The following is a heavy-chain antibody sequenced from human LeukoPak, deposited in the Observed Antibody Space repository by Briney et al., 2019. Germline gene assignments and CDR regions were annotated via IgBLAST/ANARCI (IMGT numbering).Heavy chain of an antibody. CDR1: GGSISSGSYY. Sequence: SQTLSLTCTVSGGSISSGSYYWSWIRQPAGKGLEWIGRIYTSGSTNYNPSLKSRVTISVDMFKNQFSLKLSSVTAADTAVYYCARAGSDIVVVPAAVRGYYYYYMDVWGKGTTVTISS. D-gene: IGHD2-2*01. CDR2: IYTSGST. CDR3: ARAGSDIVVVPAAVRGYYYYYMDV. J-gene: IGHJ6*03. V-gene: IGHV4-61*02.